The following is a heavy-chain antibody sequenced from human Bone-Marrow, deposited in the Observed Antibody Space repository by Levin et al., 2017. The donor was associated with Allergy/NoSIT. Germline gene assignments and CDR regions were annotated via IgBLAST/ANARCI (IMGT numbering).Heavy chain of an antibody. CDR3: ARVEYHDSSAYCGY. D-gene: IGHD3-22*01. Sequence: GASVKVSCKASGYTFNLYGIAWVRQAPGQGLEWMGWVSAHNGNTDYAQKFQGRVTMTTDTSTSTIYMELRSLRSDDTAVYYCARVEYHDSSAYCGYWGQGTPVAVSS. J-gene: IGHJ4*02. CDR1: GYTFNLYG. V-gene: IGHV1-18*01. CDR2: VSAHNGNT.